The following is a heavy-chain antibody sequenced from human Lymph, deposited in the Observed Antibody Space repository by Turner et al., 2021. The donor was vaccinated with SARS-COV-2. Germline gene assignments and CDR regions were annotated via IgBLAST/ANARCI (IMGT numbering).Heavy chain of an antibody. CDR3: AKDLAGTYYSSFDY. CDR2: INWSGGSI. V-gene: IGHV3-9*01. CDR1: GFTFDDEA. D-gene: IGHD1-26*01. J-gene: IGHJ4*02. Sequence: EVQLVESGGGLVQPGGSLRLSCAASGFTFDDEAMHRVRQAPGKGLGGVSGINWSGGSIAYADSVKGRFTISRDNPKNSLYLQMNSLRAEDTAFYYCAKDLAGTYYSSFDYWGQGTLVTVSS.